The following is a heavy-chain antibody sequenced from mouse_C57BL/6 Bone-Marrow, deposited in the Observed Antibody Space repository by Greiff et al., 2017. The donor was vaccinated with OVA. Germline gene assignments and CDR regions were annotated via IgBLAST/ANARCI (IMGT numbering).Heavy chain of an antibody. D-gene: IGHD2-1*01. J-gene: IGHJ1*03. CDR2: IWSGGST. CDR3: ARNFYCYWYFDV. Sequence: VKLMESGPGLVQPSQSLSITCTVSGFSLTSYGVHWVRQSPGKGLEWLGVIWSGGSTDYNAAFISRLSISKDNSKSQVFFKMNSLQADDTAIYYCARNFYCYWYFDVWGTGTTVTVSS. CDR1: GFSLTSYG. V-gene: IGHV2-2*01.